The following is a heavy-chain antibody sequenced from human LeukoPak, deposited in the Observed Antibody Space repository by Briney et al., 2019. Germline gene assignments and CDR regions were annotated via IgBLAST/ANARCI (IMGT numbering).Heavy chain of an antibody. V-gene: IGHV4-61*02. J-gene: IGHJ5*02. CDR1: GGSISSSSYY. CDR2: IYTSGST. D-gene: IGHD3-16*01. Sequence: SETLSLTCTVSGGSISSSSYYWSWIRQPAGKGLEWIGRIYTSGSTNYNPSLKSRVTMSVDTSKNQFSLRLSSVTAADTAVYYCARFTPQGYGWGGYNRFDPWGQGTLVTVSS. CDR3: ARFTPQGYGWGGYNRFDP.